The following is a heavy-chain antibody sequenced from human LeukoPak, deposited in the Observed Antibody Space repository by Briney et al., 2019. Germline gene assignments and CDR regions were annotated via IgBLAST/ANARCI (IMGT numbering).Heavy chain of an antibody. J-gene: IGHJ4*02. Sequence: GGSLRLSCAASGFTFDDYAMHWVRQAPGKGLEWVSGISWNSGSIGYADSVKGRFTISRDNSKNTLYLQMNSLRAEDTAVYYCAKSPNYYDSSGYYYFDYWGQGTLVTVSS. D-gene: IGHD3-22*01. CDR1: GFTFDDYA. CDR2: ISWNSGSI. CDR3: AKSPNYYDSSGYYYFDY. V-gene: IGHV3-9*01.